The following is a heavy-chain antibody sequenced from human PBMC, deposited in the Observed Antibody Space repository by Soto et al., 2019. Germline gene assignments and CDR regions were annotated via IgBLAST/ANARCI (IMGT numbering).Heavy chain of an antibody. CDR2: INHSGST. CDR3: ARGSRSTMTSHYYFDY. D-gene: IGHD4-17*01. Sequence: SETLSLTCAVYGGSFSGYYWSWIRQPPGKGLEWIGEINHSGSTNYNPSLKSRVTISVDTSKNQFSLKLSSVTAADTAVYYCARGSRSTMTSHYYFDYWGQGTLVTVSS. J-gene: IGHJ4*02. CDR1: GGSFSGYY. V-gene: IGHV4-34*01.